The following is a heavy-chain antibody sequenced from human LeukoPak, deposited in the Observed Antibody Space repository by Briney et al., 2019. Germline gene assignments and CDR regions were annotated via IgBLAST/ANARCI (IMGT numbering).Heavy chain of an antibody. Sequence: GGSLRLSCAASGFTFSNYYMSWIRQAPGKGLEWVSYISSSGSTIYYADSVKGRFTISRDNAKNSLYLQMNSLRAEDTAVYYCARDFQDIVVVPAAGKYYYYYMDVWGKGTTVTISS. V-gene: IGHV3-11*01. CDR2: ISSSGSTI. CDR3: ARDFQDIVVVPAAGKYYYYYMDV. CDR1: GFTFSNYY. J-gene: IGHJ6*03. D-gene: IGHD2-2*01.